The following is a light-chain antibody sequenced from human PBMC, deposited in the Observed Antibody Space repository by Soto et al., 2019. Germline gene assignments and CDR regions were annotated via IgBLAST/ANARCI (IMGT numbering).Light chain of an antibody. CDR2: DVN. CDR1: SSDVGGYNY. Sequence: QSALTQPRSVSESPGQSVTISCTGTSSDVGGYNYVSWFQQHPGKAPKLMIYDVNKRPSGVPDRFSGSKSGNTASLTISGLQAEDEADYYCSSYAGTYTYVFGTGTKLTVL. V-gene: IGLV2-11*01. CDR3: SSYAGTYTYV. J-gene: IGLJ1*01.